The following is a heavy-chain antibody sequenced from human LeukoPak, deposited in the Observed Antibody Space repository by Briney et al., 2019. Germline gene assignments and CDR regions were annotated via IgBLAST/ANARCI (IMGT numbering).Heavy chain of an antibody. CDR2: INHSGST. Sequence: SETLSLTCAVYGGSFSGYYWSWIRQPPGKGLEWIGEINHSGSTNYNPSLKSRVTIPVDTSKNQFSLKLSSVTAADTAVYYCARTRGYSYGIFDYWGQGTLVTVSS. D-gene: IGHD5-18*01. CDR1: GGSFSGYY. CDR3: ARTRGYSYGIFDY. V-gene: IGHV4-34*01. J-gene: IGHJ4*02.